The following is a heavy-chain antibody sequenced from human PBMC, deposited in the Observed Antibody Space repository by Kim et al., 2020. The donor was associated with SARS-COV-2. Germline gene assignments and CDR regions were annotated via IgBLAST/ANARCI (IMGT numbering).Heavy chain of an antibody. Sequence: GGSLRLSCAASGFTFSSYSMNWVRQAPGKGLEWVSYISSSSSTIYYADSVKGRFTISRDNAKNSLYLQMNSLRDEDTAVYYCARDQYSRPDYGGNPSRNDYYYGMDVWGQGTTVTVSS. CDR2: ISSSSSTI. V-gene: IGHV3-48*02. CDR3: ARDQYSRPDYGGNPSRNDYYYGMDV. CDR1: GFTFSSYS. J-gene: IGHJ6*02. D-gene: IGHD4-17*01.